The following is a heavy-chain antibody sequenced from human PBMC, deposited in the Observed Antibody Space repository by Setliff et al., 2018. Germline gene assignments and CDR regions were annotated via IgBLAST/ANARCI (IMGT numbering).Heavy chain of an antibody. D-gene: IGHD3-10*01. V-gene: IGHV4-59*12. CDR3: ARNHLIRSRISMSYGCDI. Sequence: SETLSLTCTVSGGFFSSYYWSWVRQPPGKGLEWIGYIYNSGSTNYNPSLKSRVTISVDMSKNQISLKLSSLTAADTAVNYCARNHLIRSRISMSYGCDIWGQGTMVTVSS. CDR2: IYNSGST. J-gene: IGHJ3*02. CDR1: GGFFSSYY.